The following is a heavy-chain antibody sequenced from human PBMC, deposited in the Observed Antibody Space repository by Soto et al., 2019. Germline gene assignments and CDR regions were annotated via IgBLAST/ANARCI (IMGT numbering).Heavy chain of an antibody. V-gene: IGHV3-23*01. CDR2: ISGSGGST. Sequence: GSLRLSCAASGFTFSSYAMSWVRQAPGKGLEWVSAISGSGGSTYYADSVKGRFTISRDNSKNTLYLQMNSLRAEDTAVYYCAKIYAGGKDSSGYSKFDYWGQGTLVNVS. CDR1: GFTFSSYA. CDR3: AKIYAGGKDSSGYSKFDY. J-gene: IGHJ4*02. D-gene: IGHD3-22*01.